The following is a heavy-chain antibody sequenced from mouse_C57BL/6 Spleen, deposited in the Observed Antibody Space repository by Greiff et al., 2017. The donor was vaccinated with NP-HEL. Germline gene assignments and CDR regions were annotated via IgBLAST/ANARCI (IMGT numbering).Heavy chain of an antibody. Sequence: QVHVKQPGAELVKPGASVKLSCKASGYTFTSYWMHWVKQSPGRGLEWVGRIDPNSGGTKYNEKFKSKATLTVDKPSSTAYMQLSSLTSEDSAVYYCARGGHYGSSYGAMDYWGQGTSVTVSS. CDR2: IDPNSGGT. CDR3: ARGGHYGSSYGAMDY. J-gene: IGHJ4*01. D-gene: IGHD1-1*01. CDR1: GYTFTSYW. V-gene: IGHV1-72*01.